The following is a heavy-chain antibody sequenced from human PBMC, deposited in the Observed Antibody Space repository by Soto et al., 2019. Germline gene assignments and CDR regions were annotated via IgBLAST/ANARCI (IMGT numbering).Heavy chain of an antibody. D-gene: IGHD6-6*01. CDR2: ISYSGTT. CDR3: ASEYSSSSWFDP. J-gene: IGHJ5*02. CDR1: GDSITSGLYF. Sequence: QLQLQESGPGLVKPSETLSLTCTVSGDSITSGLYFWVWVRQTPGKGLEWIGSISYSGTTYSHPSLKSRVNISVDTSTNHFSLTLTSVPAADTGVYYCASEYSSSSWFDPWGRGALVTVSS. V-gene: IGHV4-39*02.